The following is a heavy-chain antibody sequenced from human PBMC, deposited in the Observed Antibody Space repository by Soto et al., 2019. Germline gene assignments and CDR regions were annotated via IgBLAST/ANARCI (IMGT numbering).Heavy chain of an antibody. CDR2: INHSGST. V-gene: IGHV4-34*01. D-gene: IGHD4-4*01. Sequence: PSETLSFTCAVYGWSFSGYYWSWIRQPPGKGLEWIGEINHSGSTNYNPSLKSRVTISVDTSKNQFSLKLSSVTAADTAVYYCASTTAGDAFDIWGQGTMVTVSS. CDR3: ASTTAGDAFDI. J-gene: IGHJ3*02. CDR1: GWSFSGYY.